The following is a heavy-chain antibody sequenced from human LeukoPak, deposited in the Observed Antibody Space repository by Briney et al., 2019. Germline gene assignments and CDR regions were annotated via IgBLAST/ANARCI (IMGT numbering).Heavy chain of an antibody. CDR1: GFTFSSYS. CDR3: AKGDDILTGDFDY. Sequence: PGGSLRLSCVGSGFTFSSYSMSWVRQAPGKGLEWVSGISTSGVSAYYAVSVKGRFTISRDNSKNTLYLQMNSLRAEDTAVYYCAKGDDILTGDFDYWGQGTLVTVSS. D-gene: IGHD3-9*01. J-gene: IGHJ4*02. V-gene: IGHV3-23*01. CDR2: ISTSGVSA.